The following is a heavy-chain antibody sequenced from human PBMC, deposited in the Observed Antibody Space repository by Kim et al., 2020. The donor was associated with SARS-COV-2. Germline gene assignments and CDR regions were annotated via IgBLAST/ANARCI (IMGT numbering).Heavy chain of an antibody. D-gene: IGHD3-10*01. CDR2: IIPMFGAA. CDR3: ARSSGDYYGSGTISTWTFYYYSYGVDV. CDR1: GGTFNSYA. V-gene: IGHV1-69*05. Sequence: SVKVSCKASGGTFNSYAISWVRQAPGRGPEWLGGIIPMFGAANYAQKFQGRVTITTDESTSTVYMELSSLRSEDTAVYYCARSSGDYYGSGTISTWTFYYYSYGVDVWGQGTTVTVSS. J-gene: IGHJ6*02.